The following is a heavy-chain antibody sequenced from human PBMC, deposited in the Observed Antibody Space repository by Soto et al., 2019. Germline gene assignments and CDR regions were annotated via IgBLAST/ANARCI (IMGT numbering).Heavy chain of an antibody. CDR3: AREVEIGDYGGNSYDYYYGMDV. D-gene: IGHD2-21*02. CDR1: EGTFSSEA. Sequence: QVQLVQSGAGVQKPGSSVKVSGKASEGTFSSEAFSWVRPAPGQGLECMGGIIPLCGTANYAQKFQGRVTITADESTSTAYRELSSLRSEDKAVYYCAREVEIGDYGGNSYDYYYGMDVWGHGTTVTVSS. J-gene: IGHJ6*02. V-gene: IGHV1-69*01. CDR2: IIPLCGTA.